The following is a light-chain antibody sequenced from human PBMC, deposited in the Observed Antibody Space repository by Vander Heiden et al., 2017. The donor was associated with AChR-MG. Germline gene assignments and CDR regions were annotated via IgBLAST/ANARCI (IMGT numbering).Light chain of an antibody. V-gene: IGLV1-47*02. CDR1: SSNIGSNY. Sequence: QSVLTQPPSASGTPGQRVTIPCSGSSSNIGSNYVYWYQQLPGTAPKLLIYGNNQRPSGVPDRFSGSKSGTSASLAISGLRSEDEADYYCAAWDDSLSGVVFGGGTKLTVL. CDR2: GNN. J-gene: IGLJ2*01. CDR3: AAWDDSLSGVV.